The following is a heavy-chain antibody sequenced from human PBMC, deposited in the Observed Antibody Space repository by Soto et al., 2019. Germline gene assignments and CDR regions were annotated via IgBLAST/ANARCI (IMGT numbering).Heavy chain of an antibody. Sequence: GSLRLSCAPSGFTFSSYSMNWVRQAPGKGLEWVSYISSSGNTIYNADSVKGRFTISRDNAKNSLYLQMNSLRDEDTAVYYCARGGSLYWYFDLWGRGTLVTVSS. V-gene: IGHV3-48*02. CDR2: ISSSGNTI. CDR3: ARGGSLYWYFDL. CDR1: GFTFSSYS. J-gene: IGHJ2*01. D-gene: IGHD1-26*01.